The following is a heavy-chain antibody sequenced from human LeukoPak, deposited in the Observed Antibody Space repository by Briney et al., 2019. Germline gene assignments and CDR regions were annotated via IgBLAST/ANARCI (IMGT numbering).Heavy chain of an antibody. CDR3: ARDPPYYYDSSGYYDY. Sequence: GGSLRLSCAASGFTFSSYSMNWVRQAPGKGLEWVSYISSSSSTIYYADSVKGRFTISRDNAKNSLYLQMNSLRDEDTAVYYCARDPPYYYDSSGYYDYWGQGTLVTVSS. CDR2: ISSSSSTI. D-gene: IGHD3-22*01. V-gene: IGHV3-48*02. J-gene: IGHJ4*02. CDR1: GFTFSSYS.